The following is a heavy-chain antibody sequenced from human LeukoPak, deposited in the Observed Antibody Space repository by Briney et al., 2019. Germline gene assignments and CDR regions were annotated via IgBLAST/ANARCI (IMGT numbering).Heavy chain of an antibody. J-gene: IGHJ4*02. Sequence: PGGSLRLSCAASGFTFSSYWMSWVRQAPGKGPEWVANIKQDGSEKYYVDSVKGRFTISRDNAKNSLYLQMNSLRGEDRAVYYCARGIRDCSSTSCYGSIGYWGQGTLDTVSS. CDR2: IKQDGSEK. V-gene: IGHV3-7*01. CDR1: GFTFSSYW. CDR3: ARGIRDCSSTSCYGSIGY. D-gene: IGHD2-2*01.